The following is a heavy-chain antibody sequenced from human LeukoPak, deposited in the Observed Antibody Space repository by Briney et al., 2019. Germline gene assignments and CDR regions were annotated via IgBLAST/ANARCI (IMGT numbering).Heavy chain of an antibody. CDR3: ARGPPGDY. V-gene: IGHV3-21*01. D-gene: IGHD3-10*01. CDR1: GFTFSTYS. CDR2: ISSSSNYI. J-gene: IGHJ4*02. Sequence: GGSLRLSCAVSGFTFSTYSTNWVPHAPRKGLGWVSSISSSSNYIDYADSVKGRFTISRDNAKNSLYLQMNTLRAEDTALYYCARGPPGDYWGQGTLVTVSS.